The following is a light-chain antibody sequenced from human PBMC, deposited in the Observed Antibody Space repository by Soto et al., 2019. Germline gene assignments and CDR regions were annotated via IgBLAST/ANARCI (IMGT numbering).Light chain of an antibody. V-gene: IGKV1D-13*01. Sequence: AIQLTQSPSSLSASVGDRVTITCRASQGIGSALAWYQQKPGKAPKLLIYDASSLDSGVPSRFSGSGSGADFTLTISSMQHEDFVTYFCQHCSDFPLTLRGGTKVDIK. J-gene: IGKJ4*01. CDR3: QHCSDFPLT. CDR1: QGIGSA. CDR2: DAS.